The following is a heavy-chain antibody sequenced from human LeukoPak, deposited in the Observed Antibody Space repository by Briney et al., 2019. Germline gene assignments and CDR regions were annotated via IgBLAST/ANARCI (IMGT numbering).Heavy chain of an antibody. CDR2: ISYDGSHK. CDR1: GFTFSSYA. D-gene: IGHD6-13*01. Sequence: PGGSLRLSCAASGFTFSSYAMHWVRQAPGKGLEWVAVISYDGSHKYYADSVKGRFTISRDNSKNMLYLQMNSLGPEDTAVYYCAKDLSNSWSIDCWGQGTLVTVSS. CDR3: AKDLSNSWSIDC. J-gene: IGHJ4*02. V-gene: IGHV3-30*04.